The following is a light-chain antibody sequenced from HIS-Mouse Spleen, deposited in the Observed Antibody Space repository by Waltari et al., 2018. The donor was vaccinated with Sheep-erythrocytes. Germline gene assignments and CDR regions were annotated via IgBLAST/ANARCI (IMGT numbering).Light chain of an antibody. V-gene: IGLV2-23*01. CDR1: SSDVGSYNL. CDR3: CSYAGSSTPWV. CDR2: EGS. Sequence: QSALTQPASVSGSPGQSITISCTGTSSDVGSYNLVSWYQQHPGKAPKLMIYEGSKRPSGVSNSFSGSKSGNTASRTISGLQAEDEADYYCCSYAGSSTPWVFGGGTKLTVL. J-gene: IGLJ3*02.